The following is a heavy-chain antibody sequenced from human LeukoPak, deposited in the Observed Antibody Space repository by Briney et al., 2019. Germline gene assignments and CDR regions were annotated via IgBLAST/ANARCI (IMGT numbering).Heavy chain of an antibody. CDR2: ISGDGGST. J-gene: IGHJ6*02. CDR1: GFTFDDYA. CDR3: AKSLSSSSDQNYYYYGMDV. V-gene: IGHV3-43*02. Sequence: GGSLRLSCAASGFTFDDYAMHWVRQAPGKGLEWVSLISGDGGSTYYADSVKGRFTISRDNSKNTLYLQMNSLRAEDTAVYYCAKSLSSSSDQNYYYYGMDVWGQGTTVTVSS. D-gene: IGHD6-6*01.